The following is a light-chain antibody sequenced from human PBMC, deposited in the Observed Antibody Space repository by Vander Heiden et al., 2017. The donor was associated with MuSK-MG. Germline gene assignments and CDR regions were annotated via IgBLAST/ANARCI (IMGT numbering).Light chain of an antibody. Sequence: QSVLTQPPSASGAPGPRVTISCSGSSSNIGSNSVNWYQQLPGTAPKLLIYSSYQRPSGVPDRISASKSGTSASLAISGLQSEDEADYYCAAWDDSLNGSYVFGTGTKVTVL. V-gene: IGLV1-44*01. CDR1: SSNIGSNS. CDR3: AAWDDSLNGSYV. CDR2: SSY. J-gene: IGLJ1*01.